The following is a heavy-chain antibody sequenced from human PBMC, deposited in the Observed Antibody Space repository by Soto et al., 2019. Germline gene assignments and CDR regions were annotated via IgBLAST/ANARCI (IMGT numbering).Heavy chain of an antibody. V-gene: IGHV4-31*03. CDR2: IYYSGST. CDR3: ARDQYYYYYMDV. J-gene: IGHJ6*03. Sequence: SSETLSLTCTVSGGSISSGGYYWSWIRQHPGKGLEWIGYIYYSGSTYYNPSLKSRVTISVDTSKNQFSLKLSSVTAADTAVYYCARDQYYYYYMDVWGKGTTVTVSS. CDR1: GGSISSGGYY.